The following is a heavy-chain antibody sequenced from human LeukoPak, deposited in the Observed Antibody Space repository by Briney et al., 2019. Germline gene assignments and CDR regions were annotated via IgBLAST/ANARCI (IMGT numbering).Heavy chain of an antibody. Sequence: GGSLRLSCAASGFTFNTYWMHWVRQAPGKGLVWVSRIHPDGSSTLYADSVKGRFSISRDNAKNTLFPQMSSLRAEDTAVYYCASGVYDSLYYFDYWGQGTLVTVSS. CDR1: GFTFNTYW. CDR3: ASGVYDSLYYFDY. J-gene: IGHJ4*02. D-gene: IGHD5/OR15-5a*01. V-gene: IGHV3-74*01. CDR2: IHPDGSST.